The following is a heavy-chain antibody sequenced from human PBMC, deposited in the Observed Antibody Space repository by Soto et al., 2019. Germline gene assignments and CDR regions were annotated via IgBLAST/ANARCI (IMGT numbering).Heavy chain of an antibody. Sequence: SETLSLTCAILGGSIGSINWWSWVRQPPGKGLEWIGEIYDSGSTNYNPSLKSRVTISLDKSKNQFSLKLSSVTAADTAVYYCARLKTHDILNNSDYWGQGSLVTVS. V-gene: IGHV4-4*02. CDR2: IYDSGST. CDR1: GGSIGSINW. J-gene: IGHJ4*02. CDR3: ARLKTHDILNNSDY. D-gene: IGHD3-9*01.